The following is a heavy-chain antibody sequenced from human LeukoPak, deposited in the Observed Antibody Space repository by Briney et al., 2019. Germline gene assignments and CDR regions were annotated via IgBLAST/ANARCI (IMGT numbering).Heavy chain of an antibody. CDR2: IDLDDDK. V-gene: IGHV2-70*11. J-gene: IGHJ6*03. D-gene: IGHD4-17*01. CDR3: ARSTAVTSYYYYYYYMDV. CDR1: GFSLSTSGMC. Sequence: SGPALVKPTQTLTLTCTFSGFSLSTSGMCVSWIRQPPGKALEWLARIDLDDDKYYSTALKTRLTISKDTSKKQVVLTMTNMDPVDTATYYCARSTAVTSYYYYYYYMDVWGKGTTVTVSS.